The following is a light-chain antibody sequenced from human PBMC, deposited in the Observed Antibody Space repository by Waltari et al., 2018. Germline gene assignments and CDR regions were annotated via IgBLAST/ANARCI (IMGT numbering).Light chain of an antibody. CDR3: AYYTGGSTLVL. CDR1: NSDLGRYDS. V-gene: IGLV2-14*03. J-gene: IGLJ3*02. CDR2: DVN. Sequence: QSALTQAASVSGSPGQSITISRTGTNSDLGRYDSVSWYQQHPGNAQKLVIYDVNNRTSGVSNRFSGSKSDNPASLTISGLQSEDEADYYCAYYTGGSTLVLFGGVTRLTVL.